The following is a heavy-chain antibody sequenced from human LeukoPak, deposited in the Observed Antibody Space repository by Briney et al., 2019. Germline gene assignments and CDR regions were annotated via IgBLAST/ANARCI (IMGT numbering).Heavy chain of an antibody. CDR3: ARDSLDYGVDY. Sequence: SQTLSLTCTVSGGSISSGDYYWSWIRQPPGKGLEWIGYIYYSRSTYYNPSLKSRVTISVDTSKNQFSLKLSSVTAADTAVYYCARDSLDYGVDYWGQGTLVTVSS. D-gene: IGHD4-17*01. J-gene: IGHJ4*02. V-gene: IGHV4-30-4*01. CDR1: GGSISSGDYY. CDR2: IYYSRST.